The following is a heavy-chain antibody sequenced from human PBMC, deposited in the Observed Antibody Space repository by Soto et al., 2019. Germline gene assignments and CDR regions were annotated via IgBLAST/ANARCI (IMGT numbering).Heavy chain of an antibody. CDR1: GYTFTSYY. CDR3: AGFPGGPIWFGHQEVAFDI. D-gene: IGHD3-10*01. J-gene: IGHJ3*02. V-gene: IGHV1-46*01. CDR2: INPSGGST. Sequence: GASVKVSCKASGYTFTSYYMHWVRQAPGQGLEWKGIINPSGGSTSYAQKLQGRVTMTRDTSTSTAYMEQSSLRSEDTAVYYCAGFPGGPIWFGHQEVAFDIWGQGTMVTVSS.